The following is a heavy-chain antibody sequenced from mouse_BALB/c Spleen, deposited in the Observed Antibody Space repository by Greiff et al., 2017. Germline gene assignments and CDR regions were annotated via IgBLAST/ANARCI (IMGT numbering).Heavy chain of an antibody. CDR3: ASLITTAKEGYFDY. CDR2: INSNGGST. D-gene: IGHD1-2*01. Sequence: EVKLVESGGGLVKLGGSLKLSCAASGFTFSSYYMSWVRQTPEKRLELVAAINSNGGSTYYPDTVKGRFTISRDNAKNTLYLQMSSLKSEDTALYYCASLITTAKEGYFDYWGQGTTLTVSS. J-gene: IGHJ2*01. CDR1: GFTFSSYY. V-gene: IGHV5-6-2*01.